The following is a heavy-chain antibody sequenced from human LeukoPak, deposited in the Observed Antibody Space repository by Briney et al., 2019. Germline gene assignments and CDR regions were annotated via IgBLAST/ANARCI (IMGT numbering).Heavy chain of an antibody. J-gene: IGHJ6*03. CDR3: ASSLVAGYYYYNYYYMDV. CDR2: IKQDGSEK. D-gene: IGHD5-18*01. CDR1: GFTFSSYW. V-gene: IGHV3-7*01. Sequence: GGSLRLSCAASGFTFSSYWMSWVRQAPGKGLEWVANIKQDGSEKYYVDSVKGRFTISRDNAKNSLYLQMISLRAEDTAVYYCASSLVAGYYYYNYYYMDVWGKGTTVTVSS.